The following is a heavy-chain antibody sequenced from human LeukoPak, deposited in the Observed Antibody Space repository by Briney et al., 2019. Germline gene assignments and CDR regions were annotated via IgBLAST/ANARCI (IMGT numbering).Heavy chain of an antibody. CDR1: GTISISNYY. D-gene: IGHD7-27*01. J-gene: IGHJ2*01. Sequence: SETLSLTYTGGTISISNYYWGWIRQLPGKGLEWIGSIYHSGATFYNPSLKSRVTISVDRSKIHFSLNLTSVTAADTAVYCVRQGWGSWYFDHWAVAPGSLSPQ. CDR2: IYHSGAT. CDR3: VRQGWGSWYFDH. V-gene: IGHV4-39*07.